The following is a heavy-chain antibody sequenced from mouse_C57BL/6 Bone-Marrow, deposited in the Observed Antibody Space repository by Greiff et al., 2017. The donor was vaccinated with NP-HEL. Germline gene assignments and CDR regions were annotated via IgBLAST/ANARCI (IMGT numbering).Heavy chain of an antibody. CDR3: ARQLRLRTDYFDY. CDR2: IDPSDSET. J-gene: IGHJ2*01. D-gene: IGHD3-2*02. Sequence: QVQLKQPGAELVRPGSSVKLSCKASGYTFTSYWMHWVKQRPIQGLEWIGNIDPSDSETHYNQKFKDKATLTVDKSSSTAYMQLSSLTSEDSAVYYCARQLRLRTDYFDYWGQGTTLTVSS. CDR1: GYTFTSYW. V-gene: IGHV1-52*01.